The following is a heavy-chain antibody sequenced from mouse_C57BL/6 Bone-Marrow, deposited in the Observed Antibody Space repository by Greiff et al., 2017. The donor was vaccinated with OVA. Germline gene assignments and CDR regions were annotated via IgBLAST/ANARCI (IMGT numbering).Heavy chain of an antibody. V-gene: IGHV5-6*01. CDR1: GFTFSSYG. J-gene: IGHJ1*03. CDR3: ARRGLWHYWYFDV. D-gene: IGHD1-1*02. CDR2: ISSGGSYT. Sequence: EVQGVESGGDLVKPGGSLKLSCAASGFTFSSYGMSWVRQTPDKRLEWVATISSGGSYTYYPDSVKGRFTISRDNAKNTLYLQMSSLKSEDTAMDYCARRGLWHYWYFDVWGTGTTVTVSS.